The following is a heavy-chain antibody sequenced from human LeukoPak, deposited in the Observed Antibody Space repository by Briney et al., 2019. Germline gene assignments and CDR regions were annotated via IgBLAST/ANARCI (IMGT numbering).Heavy chain of an antibody. D-gene: IGHD1-26*01. V-gene: IGHV4-31*03. CDR1: GGSIISDNHF. J-gene: IGHJ3*02. CDR2: IHHSGRA. CDR3: AREVNRPTDADAFDI. Sequence: PSQTLSLTCTVSGGSIISDNHFWSWIRQHPGKDLEWLGYIHHSGRAFYSPSLESRLTISLDTSKNQFSLKPNSVIGADTAVYYCAREVNRPTDADAFDIWGQGTMVTVSS.